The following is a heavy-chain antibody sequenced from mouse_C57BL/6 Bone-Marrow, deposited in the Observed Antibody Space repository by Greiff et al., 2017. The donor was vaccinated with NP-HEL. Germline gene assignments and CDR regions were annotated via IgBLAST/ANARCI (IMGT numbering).Heavy chain of an antibody. J-gene: IGHJ2*01. CDR3: ARDALYDGPSDY. CDR2: IYPRSGNT. V-gene: IGHV1-81*01. CDR1: GYTFTSYG. Sequence: VHLVESGAELARPGASVKLSCTASGYTFTSYGISWVKQRTGQGLEWIGEIYPRSGNTYYNEKFKGKATLTADKSSSTAYMELRSLTSEDSAVYFCARDALYDGPSDYWGQGTTLTVSS. D-gene: IGHD2-3*01.